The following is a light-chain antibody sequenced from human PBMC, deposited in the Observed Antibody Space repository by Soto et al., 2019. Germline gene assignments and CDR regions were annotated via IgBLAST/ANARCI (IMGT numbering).Light chain of an antibody. CDR2: DAS. CDR3: QRYDYFTT. J-gene: IGKJ2*01. V-gene: IGKV1-5*01. CDR1: QSISYW. Sequence: DIQMTQSPSTLSASVGDRVTITCRASQSISYWLAWYQQNPGKAPKLLIYDASSLESGVPSRFSGSGSGTEFTLTISSLQPDYSATYYCQRYDYFTTFGQGTKLEIK.